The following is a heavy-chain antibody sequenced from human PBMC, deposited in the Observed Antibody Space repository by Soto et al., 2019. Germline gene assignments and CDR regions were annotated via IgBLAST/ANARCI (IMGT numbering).Heavy chain of an antibody. CDR2: IYYSGST. CDR3: ARDREDIVLVPAAMGWFDP. V-gene: IGHV4-30-4*01. D-gene: IGHD2-2*01. J-gene: IGHJ5*02. Sequence: SETLSLTCTVSGGSISSGDYYWSWIRQPPGKGLEWIGYIYYSGSTYYNPSLKSRVTISVDTSKNQFSLKLSSVTAADTAVYYCARDREDIVLVPAAMGWFDPWGQGTLVTVSS. CDR1: GGSISSGDYY.